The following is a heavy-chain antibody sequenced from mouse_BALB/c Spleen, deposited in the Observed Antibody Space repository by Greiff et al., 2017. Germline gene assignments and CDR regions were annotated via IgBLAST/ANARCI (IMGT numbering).Heavy chain of an antibody. CDR3: ARGGYGSRLDY. D-gene: IGHD1-1*01. J-gene: IGHJ2*01. V-gene: IGHV3-2*02. Sequence: EVQLQQSGPGLVKPSQSLSLTCTVTGYSITSDYAWNWIRQFPGNKLEWMGYISYSGSTSYNPSLKSRISITRDTSKNQFFLQLNSVTTEDTATYYCARGGYGSRLDYWGQGTTLTVSS. CDR2: ISYSGST. CDR1: GYSITSDYA.